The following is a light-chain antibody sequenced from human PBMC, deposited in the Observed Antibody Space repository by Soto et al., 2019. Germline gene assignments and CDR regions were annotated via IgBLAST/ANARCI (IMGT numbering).Light chain of an antibody. CDR3: QQYGSSPLT. CDR2: GAS. J-gene: IGKJ1*01. CDR1: QSVGSSY. V-gene: IGKV3-20*01. Sequence: ESVLTQSPDTLSLSPGERATLSCRASQSVGSSYLAWYQQKPGQAPRLLIYGASSRATGIPDRFSGGGSETDFSLTISRLEPEDSAVYYCQQYGSSPLTFGQGTKVDIK.